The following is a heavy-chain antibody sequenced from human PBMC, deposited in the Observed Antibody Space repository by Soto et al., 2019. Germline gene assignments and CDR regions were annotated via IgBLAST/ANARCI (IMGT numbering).Heavy chain of an antibody. Sequence: PGGSLRLSCAASGFTFSSYAMSWVRQAPGKGLEWVSAISGSGGSTYYADSVKGRFTISRDNSKNTLYLQMNSLRAEDTAVYYCAKDPWRYIAAAGPYFDYWGQGTLVTVSS. CDR3: AKDPWRYIAAAGPYFDY. J-gene: IGHJ4*02. CDR2: ISGSGGST. V-gene: IGHV3-23*01. D-gene: IGHD6-13*01. CDR1: GFTFSSYA.